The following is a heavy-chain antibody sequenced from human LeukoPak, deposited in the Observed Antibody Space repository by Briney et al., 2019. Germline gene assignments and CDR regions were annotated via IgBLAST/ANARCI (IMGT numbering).Heavy chain of an antibody. CDR1: GFTFRSYA. Sequence: GGSLRLSCAASGFTFRSYAMSWVRQAPGKGLEWVSAISGSGGSTYYADSVKGRFTISRDNSKNTLYLQMNSLRAEDTAVYYCAKAYGSGSRPFPFDYWGQGTLVTVSS. J-gene: IGHJ4*02. CDR2: ISGSGGST. D-gene: IGHD3-10*01. CDR3: AKAYGSGSRPFPFDY. V-gene: IGHV3-23*01.